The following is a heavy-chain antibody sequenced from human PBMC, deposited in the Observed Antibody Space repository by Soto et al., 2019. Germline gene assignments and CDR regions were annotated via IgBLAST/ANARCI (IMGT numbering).Heavy chain of an antibody. J-gene: IGHJ5*02. CDR3: ARQRRAHFPFDP. D-gene: IGHD3-3*02. CDR2: INPSGGST. CDR1: GYTFTSYY. V-gene: IGHV1-46*01. Sequence: ASVKVSCKASGYTFTSYYMYWVRQAPGQGLEWMGIINPSGGSTSYAQKFQGRVTMTRDTSTSTAYMELRSLRSDDTAVYYCARQRRAHFPFDPWGQGTLVTVSS.